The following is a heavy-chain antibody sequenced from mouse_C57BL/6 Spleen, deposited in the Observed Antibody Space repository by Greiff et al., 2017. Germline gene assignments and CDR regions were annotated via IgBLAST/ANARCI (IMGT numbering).Heavy chain of an antibody. CDR3: AREGTTVGYFDV. D-gene: IGHD1-1*01. Sequence: EVQLQESGPGLVKPSQSLSLTCSVTGYSITSGYYWNWIRQFPGNKLEWMGYISYDGSNNYNPSLKNRISITRDTSDNQCFLKLNSVATEDTATYYCAREGTTVGYFDVWGTGTTVTVSS. CDR1: GYSITSGYY. CDR2: ISYDGSN. V-gene: IGHV3-6*01. J-gene: IGHJ1*03.